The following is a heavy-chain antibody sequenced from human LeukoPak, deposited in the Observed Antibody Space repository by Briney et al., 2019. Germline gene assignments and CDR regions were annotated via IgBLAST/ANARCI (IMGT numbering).Heavy chain of an antibody. CDR2: MHPNSGDT. J-gene: IGHJ5*02. CDR1: GYTFSTYE. D-gene: IGHD1-14*01. CDR3: TRGPRNDP. V-gene: IGHV1-8*01. Sequence: GASVKVSRKTSGYTFSTYEINWVRQAAGQGLEWMGWMHPNSGDTDYAQKFQGRVTMTRDTSINTVYMELSSLRSEDTAVYYCTRGPRNDPWGQGTLVTVSS.